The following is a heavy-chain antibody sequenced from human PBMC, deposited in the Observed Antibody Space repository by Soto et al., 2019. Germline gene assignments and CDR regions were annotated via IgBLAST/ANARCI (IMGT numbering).Heavy chain of an antibody. D-gene: IGHD3-16*02. J-gene: IGHJ4*02. CDR2: ISYSGTT. Sequence: SETLSLTCTVSGGSVNSGDYYWSWIRQPPGKGLDWIGYISYSGTTYYKPSLRSRITISLHTSKNQFSLRLASVTAADTAVYYCARTNYDYVWGSYRFDYWGQGTLVTV. CDR3: ARTNYDYVWGSYRFDY. CDR1: GGSVNSGDYY. V-gene: IGHV4-30-4*01.